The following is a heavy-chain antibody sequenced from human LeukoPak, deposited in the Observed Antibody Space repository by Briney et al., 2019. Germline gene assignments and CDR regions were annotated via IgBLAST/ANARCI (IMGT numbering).Heavy chain of an antibody. CDR2: IYYSGST. D-gene: IGHD6-13*01. Sequence: SETLSLTCTVSGGSISSSAYYWGWIRQPPGKGLEWIGSIYYSGSTNYNPSLKSRVTISVDTSKNQFSLKLSSVTAADTAVYYCARQSGPGSSYDYWGQGTLVTVSS. CDR3: ARQSGPGSSYDY. CDR1: GGSISSSAYY. J-gene: IGHJ4*02. V-gene: IGHV4-39*01.